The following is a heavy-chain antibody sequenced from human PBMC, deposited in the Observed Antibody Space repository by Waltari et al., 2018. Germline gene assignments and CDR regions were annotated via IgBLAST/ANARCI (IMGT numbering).Heavy chain of an antibody. CDR2: IYSGGST. Sequence: EVQLLESGGGLVQPGGSLRLSCAASGFTFSSYAMSWVRQAPGKGLEWVSVIYSGGSTYYADSVKGRFTISRDNSKNTLYLQMNSLRAEDTAVYYCAEDLTVVAASYSDYWGQGTLVTVSS. D-gene: IGHD2-15*01. J-gene: IGHJ4*02. CDR3: AEDLTVVAASYSDY. CDR1: GFTFSSYA. V-gene: IGHV3-23*03.